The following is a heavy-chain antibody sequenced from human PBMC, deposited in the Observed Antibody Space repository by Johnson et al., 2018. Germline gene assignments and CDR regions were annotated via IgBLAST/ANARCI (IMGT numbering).Heavy chain of an antibody. V-gene: IGHV3-73*01. J-gene: IGHJ1*01. CDR1: GFTFSSYG. D-gene: IGHD1-26*01. CDR2: IRSKANNYAV. CDR3: TRSDYSGTYFS. Sequence: VQLVQSGGGVVQXGRSXRLXCAASGFTFSSYGMHWVRQAPGKGLEWVGRIRSKANNYAVAYGASVKGRFTISRDDSKNTAYLQMNSLKTEDTAVYYCTRSDYSGTYFSWGQGTLVTVSS.